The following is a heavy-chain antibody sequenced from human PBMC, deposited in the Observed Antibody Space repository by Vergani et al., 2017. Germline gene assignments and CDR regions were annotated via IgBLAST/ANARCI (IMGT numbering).Heavy chain of an antibody. CDR3: ARETGDTMVRGGGRTFDI. Sequence: EVQLLESGGGLVQPGGSLRLSCAASGFTFSSYAMSWVRQAPGKGLEWVSAISGSGGSTYYADSVKGRFTISRDNSKNTLYLQMNNLRAEDTAVYYCARETGDTMVRGGGRTFDIWGQGTMVTVSS. CDR1: GFTFSSYA. V-gene: IGHV3-23*01. D-gene: IGHD3-10*01. CDR2: ISGSGGST. J-gene: IGHJ3*02.